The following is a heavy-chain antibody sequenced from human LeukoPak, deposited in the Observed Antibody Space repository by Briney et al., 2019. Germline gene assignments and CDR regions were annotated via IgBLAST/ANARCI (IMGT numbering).Heavy chain of an antibody. Sequence: ASVKVSCKASGYTFTSYYMHWVRQALGQGLEWMGIINPSGGSTSYAQKFQGRVTMTRDTSTSTVYMELSSLRSEDTAVYYCARGILEWLSDHNNWFDPWGQGTLVTVSS. D-gene: IGHD3-3*01. V-gene: IGHV1-46*01. CDR3: ARGILEWLSDHNNWFDP. J-gene: IGHJ5*02. CDR1: GYTFTSYY. CDR2: INPSGGST.